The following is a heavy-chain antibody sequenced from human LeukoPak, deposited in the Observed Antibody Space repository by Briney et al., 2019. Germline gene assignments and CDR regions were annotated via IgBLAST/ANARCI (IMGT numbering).Heavy chain of an antibody. CDR2: IIPIFGTA. J-gene: IGHJ4*02. Sequence: SVKVSSEASGGTFSSYAISWVRHAPGQGLEWMGRIIPIFGTANYAQKFQGRVTITTDESTSTAYMELSRLRSEDTAVYYCAREIRYFDWLVPYYFDYWGQGTLVTVSS. V-gene: IGHV1-69*05. CDR3: AREIRYFDWLVPYYFDY. CDR1: GGTFSSYA. D-gene: IGHD3-9*01.